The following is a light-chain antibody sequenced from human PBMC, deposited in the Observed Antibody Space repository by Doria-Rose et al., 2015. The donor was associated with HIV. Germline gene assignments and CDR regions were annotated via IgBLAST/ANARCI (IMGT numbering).Light chain of an antibody. CDR1: QSLLYTSKNY. Sequence: TQSPESLGMSLGERATLNCKSNQSLLYTSKNYLAWNQQKPGQPPKLLIYWASTRQSGIPARFIGSGSGTDFTLTISSLEAEDVAVYYCQQYYDTPSFGPGTTVDIK. CDR2: WAS. J-gene: IGKJ3*01. CDR3: QQYYDTPS. V-gene: IGKV4-1*01.